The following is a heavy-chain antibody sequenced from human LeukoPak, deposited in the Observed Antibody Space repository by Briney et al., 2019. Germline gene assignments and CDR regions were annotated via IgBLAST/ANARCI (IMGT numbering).Heavy chain of an antibody. CDR1: GYSITSGYY. D-gene: IGHD4-11*01. CDR3: ARRYSNYFFDY. CDR2: IYHNGST. J-gene: IGHJ4*02. Sequence: PSETLSLTCAVSGYSITSGYYRAWTRQPPGKGLEWIGNIYHNGSTYYNASLKSRVTISVDTSKNQFSLKLSSVTSADTAVYYCARRYSNYFFDYWGQGTLVTVSS. V-gene: IGHV4-38-2*01.